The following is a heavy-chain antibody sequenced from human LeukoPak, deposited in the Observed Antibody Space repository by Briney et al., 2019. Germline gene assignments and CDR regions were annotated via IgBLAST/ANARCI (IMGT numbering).Heavy chain of an antibody. D-gene: IGHD6-6*01. CDR3: ASPGSSIAARLGY. J-gene: IGHJ4*02. V-gene: IGHV5-51*01. CDR1: GSTLITYW. CDR2: NYPGDSDT. Sequence: GEPLNSSGKGSGSTLITYWSGWVRQMPGKGLEWMGINYPGDSDTRYSPSFQGQVTISADKSISTAYLQWSSLKASDTAMFYCASPGSSIAARLGYWGQGTLVTVSS.